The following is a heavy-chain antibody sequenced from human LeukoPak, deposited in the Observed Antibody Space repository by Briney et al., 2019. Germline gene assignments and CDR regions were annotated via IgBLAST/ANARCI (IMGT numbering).Heavy chain of an antibody. CDR1: GFMFSSYG. CDR2: IQHDGSKE. CDR3: AKDMTWDVRQQLGPDY. D-gene: IGHD6-13*01. V-gene: IGHV3-30*02. Sequence: PGGSLRLSCAASGFMFSSYGMHWVRQAPGKGLEWVAFIQHDGSKEYYADSVKGRFTISRDKYKNTLYLQVNSLRAEDTALYYCAKDMTWDVRQQLGPDYWGQGTLVTVSS. J-gene: IGHJ4*02.